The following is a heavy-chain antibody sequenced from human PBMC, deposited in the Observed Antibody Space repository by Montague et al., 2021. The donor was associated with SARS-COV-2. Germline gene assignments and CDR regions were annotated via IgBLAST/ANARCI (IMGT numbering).Heavy chain of an antibody. CDR1: GGSISSSSYY. Sequence: SETLSLTCTVSGGSISSSSYYWSWIRQPPGKGLEWIGSIYYSGSTYYNPSLKSRVTISVDTSKNQFSLKLSSVTAADTAVYYCARFPYTNVRSGSFDYWGQGTLVTVSS. V-gene: IGHV4-39*01. CDR3: ARFPYTNVRSGSFDY. J-gene: IGHJ4*02. CDR2: IYYSGST. D-gene: IGHD6-19*01.